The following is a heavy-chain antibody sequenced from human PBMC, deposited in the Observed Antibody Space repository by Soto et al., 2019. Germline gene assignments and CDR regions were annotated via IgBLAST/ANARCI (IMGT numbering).Heavy chain of an antibody. CDR1: GGSSSRSNW. Sequence: PMETLSCTCAVSGGSSSRSNWRSRVRKPPGKGLQWIGEIYHSGSTNYNPSLKSRVTISVDKSKNQFSLKPSSVTAADTAVDYCARAIGPAADDYDYGGHGTRDTVSS. CDR3: ARAIGPAADDYDY. V-gene: IGHV4-4*02. CDR2: IYHSGST. D-gene: IGHD6-13*01. J-gene: IGHJ4*01.